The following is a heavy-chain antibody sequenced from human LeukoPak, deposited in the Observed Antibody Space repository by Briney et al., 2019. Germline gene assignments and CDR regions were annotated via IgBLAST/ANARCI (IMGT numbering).Heavy chain of an antibody. V-gene: IGHV4-4*07. CDR2: IYISGST. CDR3: ARALNPLPGTYYFDY. D-gene: IGHD2-15*01. Sequence: PSETLSLTCTVSGPSINSHYWSWIRQPAGKGLDWIGRIYISGSTNYNSSLQSRVTMSVDTSKNQFSLKLSSVTAADTAVYYCARALNPLPGTYYFDYWGQGTLVTVSS. J-gene: IGHJ4*02. CDR1: GPSINSHY.